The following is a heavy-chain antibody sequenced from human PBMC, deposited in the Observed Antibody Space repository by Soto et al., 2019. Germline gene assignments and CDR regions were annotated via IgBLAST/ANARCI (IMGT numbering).Heavy chain of an antibody. Sequence: GGSLRLSCAASGFTFSSYAMSWVRQAPGKGLEWVSAISGSGGSTYYADSVKGRFTISRDNSKNTLYLQMNSLRAEDTAVYYCAKRAGDSSGYHSWYFDSWGQGTLVTVSS. J-gene: IGHJ4*02. D-gene: IGHD3-22*01. CDR2: ISGSGGST. CDR3: AKRAGDSSGYHSWYFDS. V-gene: IGHV3-23*01. CDR1: GFTFSSYA.